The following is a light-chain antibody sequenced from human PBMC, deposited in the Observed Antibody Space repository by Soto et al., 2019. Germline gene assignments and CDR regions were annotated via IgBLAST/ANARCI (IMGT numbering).Light chain of an antibody. V-gene: IGKV4-1*01. CDR1: QSVLYSSNNKSY. J-gene: IGKJ1*01. CDR3: QQYYSTPWT. Sequence: DIMMTQSPGSLAGCLGERCTISCKSSQSVLYSSNNKSYLAWYQQKPGQPPKLLIYWASTRESGVPDRFSGSGSGTDFTLTISSLQAEDVAVYYCQQYYSTPWTFGQGTKVDIK. CDR2: WAS.